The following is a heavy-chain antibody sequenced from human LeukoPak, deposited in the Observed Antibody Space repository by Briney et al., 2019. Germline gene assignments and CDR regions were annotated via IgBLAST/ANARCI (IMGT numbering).Heavy chain of an antibody. V-gene: IGHV1-69*04. CDR1: GGTFSSYA. Sequence: SVKVSCKASGGTFSSYAISWVRQAPGQGLEWMGRIIPILGIANYAQKFQGRVTITADKSTSTAYLQWSSLKASDTAMYYCARGSSFDYWGQGTLVTVSS. D-gene: IGHD6-13*01. J-gene: IGHJ4*02. CDR3: ARGSSFDY. CDR2: IIPILGIA.